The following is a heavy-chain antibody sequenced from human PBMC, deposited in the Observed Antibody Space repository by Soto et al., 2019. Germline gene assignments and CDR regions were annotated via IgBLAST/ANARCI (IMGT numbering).Heavy chain of an antibody. Sequence: GESLKISCAASGFTFSSYSMNWVRQAPGKGLEWVSSISSSSSYIYYADSVKGRFTISRDNAKNSLYLQMNSLRAEDTAVYYCARERHAVTRDFDYWGQGTLVTVSS. V-gene: IGHV3-21*01. CDR2: ISSSSSYI. D-gene: IGHD4-17*01. J-gene: IGHJ4*02. CDR3: ARERHAVTRDFDY. CDR1: GFTFSSYS.